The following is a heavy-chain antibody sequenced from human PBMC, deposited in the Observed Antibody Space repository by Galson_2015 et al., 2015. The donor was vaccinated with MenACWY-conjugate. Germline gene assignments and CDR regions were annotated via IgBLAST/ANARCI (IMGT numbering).Heavy chain of an antibody. V-gene: IGHV4-59*01. CDR1: GGSISSYY. CDR3: ARGEGATITRDYWYFDL. D-gene: IGHD5-12*01. Sequence: ETLSLTCTVSGGSISSYYWSWIRQPPGKGLEWIGYIYYSGSTNYNPSLKSRVTISVDTSKNQFSLKLSSVTAADTAVYYCARGEGATITRDYWYFDLWGRGTLVTVSS. CDR2: IYYSGST. J-gene: IGHJ2*01.